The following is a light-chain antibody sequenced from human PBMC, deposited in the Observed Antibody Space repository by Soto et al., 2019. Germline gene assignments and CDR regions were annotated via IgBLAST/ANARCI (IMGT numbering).Light chain of an antibody. J-gene: IGKJ1*01. CDR2: GAS. CDR1: QNVGIY. V-gene: IGKV3-20*01. Sequence: EIVLTQSPATLSLSPGERATLSCRASQNVGIYLGWYRQKPGQAPRLLIYGASNRATGIPDRFSGSGSGTDFTLTISRLEPEDFAVYYCHHYGTSWTFGQGTKVDSK. CDR3: HHYGTSWT.